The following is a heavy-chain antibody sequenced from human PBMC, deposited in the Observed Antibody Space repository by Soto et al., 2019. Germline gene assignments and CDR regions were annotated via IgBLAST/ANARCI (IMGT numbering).Heavy chain of an antibody. CDR3: ATSGGTGY. CDR1: GGSISSYY. Sequence: PSETLSLTCTVSGGSISSYYWSWIRQPPGKGLEWIGYIYYSGSTNYNPSLKSRVTISVDTSKNQFSLKLSSVTAADTAVYYCATSGGTGYWGQGTLVTV. D-gene: IGHD6-19*01. V-gene: IGHV4-59*01. CDR2: IYYSGST. J-gene: IGHJ4*02.